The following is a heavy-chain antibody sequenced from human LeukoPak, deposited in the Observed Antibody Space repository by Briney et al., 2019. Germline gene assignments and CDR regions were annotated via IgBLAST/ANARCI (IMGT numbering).Heavy chain of an antibody. D-gene: IGHD3-10*01. CDR1: GFDFNIYE. V-gene: IGHV3-48*03. J-gene: IGHJ4*02. CDR3: AGSRYPEPQDLNY. CDR2: ISADGATI. Sequence: GGSLRPSCAASGFDFNIYEMNWVRQAPGKGLEWVSYISADGATIYYADSVKGRFTISRDNMKNSLFLQISSLRAEDTAVYYCAGSRYPEPQDLNYWGQGTLVIVS.